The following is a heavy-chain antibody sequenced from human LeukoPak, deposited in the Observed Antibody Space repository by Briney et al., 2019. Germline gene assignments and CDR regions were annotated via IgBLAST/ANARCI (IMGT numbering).Heavy chain of an antibody. D-gene: IGHD6-19*01. CDR3: ARVPYSSGWYGTGDFDY. CDR2: ISAYNGNT. J-gene: IGHJ4*02. CDR1: GYTFTSYG. Sequence: ASVKVSCKASGYTFTSYGISWVRQAPGQGLEWMGWISAYNGNTNYAQKLQGRVTMTTDTSTSTAYMELRSLRSDDTAVYYCARVPYSSGWYGTGDFDYWGQGTLVTVYS. V-gene: IGHV1-18*01.